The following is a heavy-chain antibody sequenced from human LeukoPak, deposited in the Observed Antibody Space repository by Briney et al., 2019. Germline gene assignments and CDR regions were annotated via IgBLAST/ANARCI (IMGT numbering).Heavy chain of an antibody. CDR3: ATEYYGAYNY. V-gene: IGHV3-15*01. D-gene: IGHD4-17*01. CDR1: GFPFSSYW. J-gene: IGHJ4*02. Sequence: GGSLRLPCAASGFPFSSYWMHWVRQAPGKGLEWVARVKSKAAGGTADYAAPVNGRFTISRDDSRDTLYLQMNGLKTEDIAVYYCATEYYGAYNYWGQGTLVTVSS. CDR2: VKSKAAGGTA.